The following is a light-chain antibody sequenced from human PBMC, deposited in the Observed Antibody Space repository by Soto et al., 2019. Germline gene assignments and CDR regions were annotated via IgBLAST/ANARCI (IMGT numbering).Light chain of an antibody. CDR1: SSDVGNYNL. V-gene: IGLV2-23*01. CDR2: EGT. Sequence: QSALTQPASVSGSPGQSITISCTGTSSDVGNYNLVSWYQQHPGEAPKLMIYEGTKRPSGVSNRFSGSKFCNTASLTISGLQAEDEVDYYCCSYAGDSTWVFGGGTKLTVL. J-gene: IGLJ3*02. CDR3: CSYAGDSTWV.